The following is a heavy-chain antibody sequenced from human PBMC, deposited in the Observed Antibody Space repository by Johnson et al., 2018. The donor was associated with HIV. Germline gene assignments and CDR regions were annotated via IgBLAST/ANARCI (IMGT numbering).Heavy chain of an antibody. J-gene: IGHJ3*02. Sequence: QVQLVESGGGVVQPGRSLRLSCAASGFTFSSYAMHWVRQAPGKGLEWVAVISYDGSNKYYADSVKGRFTISRDNSKNTLYLQMNSLRAEDTAVYYCARDQAGTTDDAFEIWGQGTMVTVSS. CDR1: GFTFSSYA. V-gene: IGHV3-30*04. D-gene: IGHD1-7*01. CDR3: ARDQAGTTDDAFEI. CDR2: ISYDGSNK.